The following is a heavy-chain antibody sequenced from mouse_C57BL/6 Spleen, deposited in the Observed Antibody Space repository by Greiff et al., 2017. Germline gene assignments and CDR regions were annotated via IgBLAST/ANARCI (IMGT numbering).Heavy chain of an antibody. CDR3: ARHYSSRLDY. Sequence: EVHLVESGGGLVKPGGSLKLSCAASGFTFSDYGMHWVRQAPEKGLEWVAYFSSGSSTIYYADTVKGRFTISRDNAKNTLFLQMTSLWSEDTAMYYSARHYSSRLDYWGQGTSVTVSS. J-gene: IGHJ4*01. D-gene: IGHD1-1*01. CDR1: GFTFSDYG. V-gene: IGHV5-17*01. CDR2: FSSGSSTI.